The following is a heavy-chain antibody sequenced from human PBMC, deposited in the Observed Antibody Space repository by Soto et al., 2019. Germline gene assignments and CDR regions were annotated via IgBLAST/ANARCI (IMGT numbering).Heavy chain of an antibody. J-gene: IGHJ6*02. CDR3: ARVERGSYYYGMDV. CDR1: GYTFTGYY. D-gene: IGHD1-26*01. CDR2: INPNSGST. V-gene: IGHV1-2*04. Sequence: QVQLVQSGAEVKKPGASVKVSCKASGYTFTGYYMHWVRQAPGQGLEWMGWINPNSGSTNYAQKFQGWVTMTRDTSSRTAYLGLSRLRSDETAVYYCARVERGSYYYGMDVWGQGTTGPVSS.